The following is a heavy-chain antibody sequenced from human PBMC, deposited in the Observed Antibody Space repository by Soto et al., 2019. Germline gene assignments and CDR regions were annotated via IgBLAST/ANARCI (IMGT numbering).Heavy chain of an antibody. CDR1: GGSFSGCI. Sequence: PSETLSLTCAVSGGSFSGCIWTWIRQTPGKGLQWIGQINHSGSSIYNPSLKNRVTISTMSNNKFSLELSSVTAADTAVYYCARPSGSYLYYFDYWGQGTLVTVS. V-gene: IGHV4-34*01. CDR3: ARPSGSYLYYFDY. J-gene: IGHJ4*02. D-gene: IGHD1-26*01. CDR2: INHSGSS.